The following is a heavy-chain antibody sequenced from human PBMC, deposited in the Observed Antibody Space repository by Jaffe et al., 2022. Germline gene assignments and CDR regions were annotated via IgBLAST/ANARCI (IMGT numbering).Heavy chain of an antibody. V-gene: IGHV4-59*03. D-gene: IGHD2-15*01. CDR2: IDYSGYT. CDR3: VQSGVVAASPWLYFDY. CDR1: GGSIRSHY. Sequence: QLQLQESGPGLVGPSETLSLSCTVSGGSIRSHYWSWIRQPPGKGLEWIAYIDYSGYTQYNPSLKSRVTISIDTSKNQFFLRVSSVTAADTAQYYCVQSGVVAASPWLYFDYWGRGTLVTVSS. J-gene: IGHJ4*02.